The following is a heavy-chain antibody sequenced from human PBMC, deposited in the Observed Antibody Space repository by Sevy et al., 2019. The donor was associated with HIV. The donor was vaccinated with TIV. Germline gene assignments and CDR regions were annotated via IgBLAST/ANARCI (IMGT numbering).Heavy chain of an antibody. Sequence: SKTLSLTCTVSGGSISSYYWSWIRQPPGKGLEWIGYIYYSGSTNYNPSLKSRVTISVDTSKNQFSLKLSSVTAADTAVYYCARDYYDSSGPIYKWFDPWGQGTLVTVSS. CDR2: IYYSGST. V-gene: IGHV4-59*01. CDR1: GGSISSYY. D-gene: IGHD3-22*01. J-gene: IGHJ5*02. CDR3: ARDYYDSSGPIYKWFDP.